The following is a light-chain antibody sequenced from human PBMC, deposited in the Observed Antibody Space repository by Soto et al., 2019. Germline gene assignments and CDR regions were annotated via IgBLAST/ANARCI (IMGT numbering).Light chain of an antibody. V-gene: IGLV1-40*01. CDR2: GNN. J-gene: IGLJ2*01. CDR3: QSYDSSLSGSGV. Sequence: QSVLTQPPSVSGAPGQRVTILCTGRSSNIGAGYDVHWYQQLPGTAPKLLIYGNNNRPSGVPDRFSGSKSGTSASLAITGLQAEDGADYYCQSYDSSLSGSGVFGGGTKVTVL. CDR1: SSNIGAGYD.